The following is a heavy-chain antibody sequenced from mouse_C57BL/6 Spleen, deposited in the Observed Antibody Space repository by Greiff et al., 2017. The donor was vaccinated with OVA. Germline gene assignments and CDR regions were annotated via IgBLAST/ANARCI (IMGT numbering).Heavy chain of an antibody. CDR3: ARGGYYGSSDWYFDV. Sequence: EVKLMESEGGLVQPGSSMKLSCTASGFTFSDYYMAWVRQVPEKGLEWVANINYDGSSTYYLDSLKSRFIISRDNAKNILYLQMSSLKSEDTATYYCARGGYYGSSDWYFDVWGTGTTVTVSS. CDR1: GFTFSDYY. CDR2: INYDGSST. D-gene: IGHD1-1*01. V-gene: IGHV5-16*01. J-gene: IGHJ1*03.